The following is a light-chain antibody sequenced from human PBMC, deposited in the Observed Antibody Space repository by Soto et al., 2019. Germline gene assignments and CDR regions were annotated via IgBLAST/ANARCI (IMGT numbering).Light chain of an antibody. V-gene: IGKV3-15*01. CDR2: GAS. CDR1: QSVGSN. CDR3: QQDNNWPPDRT. J-gene: IGKJ1*01. Sequence: EIVMTQSPATLSVSPGERATLSCRASQSVGSNLAWYQQKPGQAPRLLIYGASTRATGIPARFSGSGSGTEFPLTISSLQSEDFAIYFCQQDNNWPPDRTFGQGTNVEIK.